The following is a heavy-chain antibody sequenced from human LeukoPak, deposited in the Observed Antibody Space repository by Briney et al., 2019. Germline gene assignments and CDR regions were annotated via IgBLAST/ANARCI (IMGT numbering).Heavy chain of an antibody. J-gene: IGHJ2*01. Sequence: GGSLRLSCAASGFTFDDYGMSWVRQAPGKGLEWVSGINWNGGSTGYADSVKGRFTISRDNAKNSLYLQMNSLRAGDTAVYYCAKSGYGDYVDWYFDLWGRGTLVTVSS. CDR3: AKSGYGDYVDWYFDL. CDR2: INWNGGST. D-gene: IGHD4-17*01. V-gene: IGHV3-20*04. CDR1: GFTFDDYG.